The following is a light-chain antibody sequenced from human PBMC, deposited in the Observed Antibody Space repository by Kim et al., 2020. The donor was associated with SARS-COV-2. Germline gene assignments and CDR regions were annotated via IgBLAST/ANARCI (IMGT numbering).Light chain of an antibody. CDR2: GAS. CDR1: QGVSSNN. Sequence: EIVLTQSPGTLSLSPGERATLSCRASQGVSSNNLVWYQQKPGQAPRLLIYGASRRATGIPDRFSGSGSGTDFTLTISRLEPEDFAVYYCQQYGSSPLTFGGGTKVDIK. V-gene: IGKV3-20*01. J-gene: IGKJ4*01. CDR3: QQYGSSPLT.